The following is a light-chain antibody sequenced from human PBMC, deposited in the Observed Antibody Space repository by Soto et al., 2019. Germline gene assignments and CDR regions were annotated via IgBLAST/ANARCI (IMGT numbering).Light chain of an antibody. V-gene: IGKV1-5*01. J-gene: IGKJ1*01. CDR1: QSITIW. CDR2: DAS. Sequence: DIQMTQSPSTLSASVGDSVTITCRASQSITIWLAWYQQKPGKAPKLLIYDASSLEGGVPSRFSGSGSGTEFTLTISGLQPDAFATYYCQQYNSFSWTFGQGTKVDIK. CDR3: QQYNSFSWT.